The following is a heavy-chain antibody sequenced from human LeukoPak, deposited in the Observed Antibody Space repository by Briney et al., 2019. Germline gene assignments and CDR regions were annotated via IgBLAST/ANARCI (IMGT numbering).Heavy chain of an antibody. D-gene: IGHD6-19*01. CDR1: GGSISSGGYC. Sequence: SETLSLTCTVSGGSISSGGYCWSWIRQHPGKGLEWIGYIYYSGSTYYNPSLKSRVTISVDTSKNQFSLKLSSVTAADTAVYYCARRAVAGTKPFDYWGQGTLVTVSS. J-gene: IGHJ4*02. V-gene: IGHV4-31*03. CDR2: IYYSGST. CDR3: ARRAVAGTKPFDY.